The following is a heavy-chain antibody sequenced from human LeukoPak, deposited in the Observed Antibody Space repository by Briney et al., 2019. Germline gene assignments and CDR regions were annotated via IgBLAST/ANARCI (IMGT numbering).Heavy chain of an antibody. J-gene: IGHJ4*02. Sequence: ASVKVSCKASGYTFTSYGISWVRQAPGQGLEWMGWISAYNGNTNYAQKLQGRVTMTTDTSTSTAYMELRSLRSDDTAVYYCARDIGYCSSTSCHPYGYWGQGTLVTGSS. D-gene: IGHD2-2*01. CDR2: ISAYNGNT. CDR1: GYTFTSYG. V-gene: IGHV1-18*01. CDR3: ARDIGYCSSTSCHPYGY.